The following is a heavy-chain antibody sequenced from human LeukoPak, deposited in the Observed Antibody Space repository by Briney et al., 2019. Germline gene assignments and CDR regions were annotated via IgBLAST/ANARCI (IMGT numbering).Heavy chain of an antibody. CDR3: AKDIWAIAVAEPFDY. V-gene: IGHV3-30*02. Sequence: GGSLRLSCAASGFTFSSYGMRWVRQAPGKGLEWVAFIRYDGSNKYYADSVKGRFTISRDNSKNTLYLQMNSLRAEDTAVYYCAKDIWAIAVAEPFDYWGQGTLVTVSS. J-gene: IGHJ4*02. CDR1: GFTFSSYG. CDR2: IRYDGSNK. D-gene: IGHD6-19*01.